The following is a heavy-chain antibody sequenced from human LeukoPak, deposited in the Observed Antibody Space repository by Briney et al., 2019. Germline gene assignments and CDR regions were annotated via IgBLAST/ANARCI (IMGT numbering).Heavy chain of an antibody. V-gene: IGHV3-66*01. CDR1: GFTVSSNY. J-gene: IGHJ4*02. CDR2: IYSGGST. CDR3: ARENDKHYDY. D-gene: IGHD3-22*01. Sequence: GGSLRLSCAASGFTVSSNYMSWARQAPGKGLEWVSVIYSGGSTYYADSVKGRFTISRDNSKNTLYLQMNSLRAEDTAVYYCARENDKHYDYWGQGTLVTVSS.